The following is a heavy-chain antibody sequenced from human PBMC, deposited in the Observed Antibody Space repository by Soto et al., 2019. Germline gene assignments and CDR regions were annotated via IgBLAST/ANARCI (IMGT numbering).Heavy chain of an antibody. V-gene: IGHV1-18*01. CDR3: VRDETYTSGWYFDL. CDR2: ISGYNGKT. D-gene: IGHD6-19*01. Sequence: QVQLVQSGGEVKEPGASVKVSCKTSGYMFKSYGMSWVRQAPGQGLEWMGWISGYNGKTEYAQKFQCRVSKTTETSTTTVYMELRSLRADDTALYYCVRDETYTSGWYFDLWGQGTLVTVPS. CDR1: GYMFKSYG. J-gene: IGHJ4*02.